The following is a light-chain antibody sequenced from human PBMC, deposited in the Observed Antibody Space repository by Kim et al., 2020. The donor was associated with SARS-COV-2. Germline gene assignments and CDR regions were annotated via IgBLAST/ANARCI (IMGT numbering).Light chain of an antibody. J-gene: IGLJ3*02. CDR2: GVN. CDR3: ISFTTTATWV. CDR1: SSDIGAYNY. Sequence: SITISCTGTSSDIGAYNYVSWYQQHRGKAPRLMIYGVNERPSGVSYRFSGSKSDNTASLTISGLQAEDEAEYYCISFTTTATWVFGGGTQLTVL. V-gene: IGLV2-14*03.